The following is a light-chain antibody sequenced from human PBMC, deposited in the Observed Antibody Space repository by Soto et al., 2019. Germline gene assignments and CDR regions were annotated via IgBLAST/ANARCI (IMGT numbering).Light chain of an antibody. Sequence: IQLTQSPSSLSASMGDRVTITCRASQGIINYLAWYQQKPGRAPKLLIYGASTLQGGVPSRFSGSGSGTDFTLTVSSLQPEDLATYYCQQLFMYPPTFGPGTKVDIK. CDR1: QGIINY. V-gene: IGKV1-9*01. CDR3: QQLFMYPPT. CDR2: GAS. J-gene: IGKJ3*01.